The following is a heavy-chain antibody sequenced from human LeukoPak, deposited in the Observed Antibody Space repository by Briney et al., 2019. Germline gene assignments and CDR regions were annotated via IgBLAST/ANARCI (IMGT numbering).Heavy chain of an antibody. D-gene: IGHD1-26*01. Sequence: PGGSLRLSCAASGFTFSTYTMNWVRQAPGKGLEWVSSISSSSSYIYYADSVKGRFTISRDNAKNSLYLQLNSLRDEDTAVYYCARDYEWAFDYWGQGTLVTVSS. V-gene: IGHV3-21*01. J-gene: IGHJ4*02. CDR3: ARDYEWAFDY. CDR1: GFTFSTYT. CDR2: ISSSSSYI.